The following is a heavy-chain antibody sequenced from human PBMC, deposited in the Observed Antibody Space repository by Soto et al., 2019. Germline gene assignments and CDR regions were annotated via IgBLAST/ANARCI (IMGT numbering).Heavy chain of an antibody. J-gene: IGHJ4*02. CDR2: IIPIFGTA. D-gene: IGHD3-22*01. V-gene: IGHV1-69*01. CDR1: GGTFSSYA. Sequence: QVQLVQSGAEVKKPGSSVKVSCKASGGTFSSYAISWVRQAPGQGLEWMGGIIPIFGTANYAQKFQGRVTITAEQSQSTAYLELSSLRSEDTAVYYCARDHFFDSSTPSPYWGQGTLVTVSS. CDR3: ARDHFFDSSTPSPY.